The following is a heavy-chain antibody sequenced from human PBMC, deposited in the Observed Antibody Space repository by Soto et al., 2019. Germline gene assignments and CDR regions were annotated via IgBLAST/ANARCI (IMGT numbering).Heavy chain of an antibody. CDR1: GGSISSSSYY. Sequence: SETLSLTCTVSGGSISSSSYYWGWIRQPPGKGLEWIGSIYYSESTYYNPSLKSRVTISVDTSKNQFSLKLSSVTAADTAVYYCARHYGDYPIYYFDYWGQGTLVTVSS. CDR3: ARHYGDYPIYYFDY. CDR2: IYYSEST. J-gene: IGHJ4*02. V-gene: IGHV4-39*01. D-gene: IGHD4-17*01.